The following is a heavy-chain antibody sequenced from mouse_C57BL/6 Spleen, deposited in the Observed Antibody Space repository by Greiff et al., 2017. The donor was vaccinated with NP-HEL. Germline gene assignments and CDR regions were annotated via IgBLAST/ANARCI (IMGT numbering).Heavy chain of an antibody. D-gene: IGHD2-2*01. Sequence: QVQLQQSGGERGRPGTSVKVSCKASGYAFTNYLIEWVKQRPGQGLEWIGVINPGSGGTNYNEKFKGKATLTADKSSSTAYMQLSSLTSEDSAVYFCARKIGYGDYWGQGTTLTVSS. CDR2: INPGSGGT. V-gene: IGHV1-54*01. CDR3: ARKIGYGDY. CDR1: GYAFTNYL. J-gene: IGHJ2*01.